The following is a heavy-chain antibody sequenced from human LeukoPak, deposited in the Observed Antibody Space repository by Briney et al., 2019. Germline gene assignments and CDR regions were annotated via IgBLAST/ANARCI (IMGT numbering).Heavy chain of an antibody. CDR2: MNPNSGGT. J-gene: IGHJ5*02. Sequence: ASVKVSCKASGYTLTGYYMHCVRQAPGQGLGWMGWMNPNSGGTKYAQKFQGRVTMTRDTSISTAYMELSRLRSDDTAMYYCARDRLGQGEFSLYDQWVQGTLVTVFS. CDR3: ARDRLGQGEFSLYDQ. D-gene: IGHD3-16*02. CDR1: GYTLTGYY. V-gene: IGHV1-2*02.